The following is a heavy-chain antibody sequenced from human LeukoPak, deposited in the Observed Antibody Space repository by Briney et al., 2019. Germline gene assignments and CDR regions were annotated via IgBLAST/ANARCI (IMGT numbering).Heavy chain of an antibody. V-gene: IGHV4-59*08. D-gene: IGHD2-15*01. J-gene: IGHJ4*02. CDR2: IYYSGST. Sequence: SETLSLTCTVSGGSISSYYWSWIRQPPGKGLEWIGYIYYSGSTNYNPSLKSRVTISVDTSKNQFSLKLSSVTAADTAVYYCARAPASLIVVVVAAGGGSYYFDYWGQGTLVTVSS. CDR3: ARAPASLIVVVVAAGGGSYYFDY. CDR1: GGSISSYY.